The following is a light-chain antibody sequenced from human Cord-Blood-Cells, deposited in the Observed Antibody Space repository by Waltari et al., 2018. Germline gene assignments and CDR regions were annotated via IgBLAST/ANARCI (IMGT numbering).Light chain of an antibody. CDR3: AAWDDSLSGYV. J-gene: IGLJ1*01. V-gene: IGLV1-47*01. Sequence: QSVLTQPPSASGTPGQRVTISCSGSRSNIGSNYVYWYQQLPGTSPKLLIFRNNQRPSGVPCRFSGSKSGTSASLAISGLRSEDEADYYCAAWDDSLSGYVFGTGTNVTVL. CDR1: RSNIGSNY. CDR2: RNN.